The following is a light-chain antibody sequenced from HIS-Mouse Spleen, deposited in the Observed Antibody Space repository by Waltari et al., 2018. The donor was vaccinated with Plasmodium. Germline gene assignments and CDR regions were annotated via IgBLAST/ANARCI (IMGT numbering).Light chain of an antibody. Sequence: DIVMPQSPDSLAVSLGERATINCKSSQSVLYSSNNKNYLAWYQEKPGQPPKLLIYWASTRESGVPDRVSGSGSGTDFTLTISSLQAEDVAVYYCQQYYSTPLTFGGGTKVEIK. CDR2: WAS. V-gene: IGKV4-1*01. CDR3: QQYYSTPLT. CDR1: QSVLYSSNNKNY. J-gene: IGKJ4*01.